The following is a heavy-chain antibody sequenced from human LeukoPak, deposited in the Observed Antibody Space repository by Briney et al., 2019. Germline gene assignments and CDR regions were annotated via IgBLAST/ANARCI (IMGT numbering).Heavy chain of an antibody. CDR3: ARDRRGGDHFDY. J-gene: IGHJ4*02. Sequence: NPGGSLRLSCAASGFTFSSYSMNWVRQAPGKGLEWVSSISSSSSYIYYADSVKGRFTISRDNAKNSLYLQMNSLRAEDTAVYYCARDRRGGDHFDYWGQGTLVTVSS. V-gene: IGHV3-21*01. CDR2: ISSSSSYI. CDR1: GFTFSSYS. D-gene: IGHD2-21*02.